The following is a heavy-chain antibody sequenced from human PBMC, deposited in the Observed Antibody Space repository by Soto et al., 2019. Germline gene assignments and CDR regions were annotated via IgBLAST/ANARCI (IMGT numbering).Heavy chain of an antibody. Sequence: QVQLVESGGGVVQPGRSLRLSCAASGFTFSSYAMHWVRQAPGKGLEWVAVISYDGSNKYYADSVKGRFTISRDNSKNTLYLQMDSLIAEDTAVYYCARDPVAYCGGDCRTFDYWGQGTLVTVSS. J-gene: IGHJ4*02. D-gene: IGHD2-21*02. CDR3: ARDPVAYCGGDCRTFDY. CDR2: ISYDGSNK. V-gene: IGHV3-30-3*01. CDR1: GFTFSSYA.